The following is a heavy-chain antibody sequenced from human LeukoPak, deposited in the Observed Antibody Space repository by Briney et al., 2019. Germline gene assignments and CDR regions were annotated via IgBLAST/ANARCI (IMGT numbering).Heavy chain of an antibody. D-gene: IGHD2-2*01. CDR3: ARLRHCSSTSCYFAFDI. CDR1: GGSISSSEYY. V-gene: IGHV4-30-4*08. Sequence: PSQTLSLTXTVSGGSISSSEYYWSWIRQPPGKGLEWIGYIHYSGSTYYNPSLKSRVTISVDTSKNQFSLKLSSVTAADTAVYYCARLRHCSSTSCYFAFDIWGQGTMVTISS. CDR2: IHYSGST. J-gene: IGHJ3*02.